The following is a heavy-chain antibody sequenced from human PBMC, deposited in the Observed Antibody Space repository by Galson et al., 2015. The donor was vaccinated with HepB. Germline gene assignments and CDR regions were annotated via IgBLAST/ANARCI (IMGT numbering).Heavy chain of an antibody. CDR3: ARKPRTGYYYYGMDV. CDR2: IIPILGIA. J-gene: IGHJ6*02. Sequence: SVKVSCKASGGTFSSYTISWVRQAPGQGLEWMGRIIPILGIANYAQKFQGRVTITADKSTSTAYMELSSLRSEDTAVYYCARKPRTGYYYYGMDVWGQGTTVTVSS. D-gene: IGHD3/OR15-3a*01. CDR1: GGTFSSYT. V-gene: IGHV1-69*02.